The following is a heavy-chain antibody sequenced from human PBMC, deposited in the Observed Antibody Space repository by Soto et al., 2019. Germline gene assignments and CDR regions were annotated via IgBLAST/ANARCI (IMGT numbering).Heavy chain of an antibody. J-gene: IGHJ4*02. D-gene: IGHD3-10*01. CDR3: ASYYGSGIRMAIDY. CDR1: DGSISSYY. CDR2: IYTSGST. Sequence: SETLSLTCTVSDGSISSYYWSWIRQPAGKGLEWIGRIYTSGSTYYNPSLKSRVTISVDTSKNQFSLKLSSVTAADTAVYYCASYYGSGIRMAIDYWGQGTLVTVSS. V-gene: IGHV4-4*07.